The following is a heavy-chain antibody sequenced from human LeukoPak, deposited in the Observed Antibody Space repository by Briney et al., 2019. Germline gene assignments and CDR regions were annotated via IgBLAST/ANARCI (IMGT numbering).Heavy chain of an antibody. CDR3: AKSLGVGAYTRYKGFDQ. Sequence: GGSLRLSCAASGFTFSSYGMHWVRQAPGKGLEWVAFIRYDGSNKYYADSVKGRFTISRDNSKNTLHLQMNSLRAEDTAVYYCAKSLGVGAYTRYKGFDQWGQGTLVTVSS. J-gene: IGHJ4*02. CDR1: GFTFSSYG. CDR2: IRYDGSNK. V-gene: IGHV3-30*02. D-gene: IGHD3-16*02.